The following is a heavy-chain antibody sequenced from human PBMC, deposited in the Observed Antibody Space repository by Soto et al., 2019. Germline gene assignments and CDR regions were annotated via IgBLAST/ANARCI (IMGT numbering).Heavy chain of an antibody. Sequence: QVQLVQSGAEVKKPGASVKISCETSGYIFKNYYIHWVRQAPGQGLEWMAIFNPFSGATNYEQRLQGRVTATMYMSTSTVYMELNNLRSEDTAMYYCARDLTSGDYWGQGTLISVSS. CDR1: GYIFKNYY. D-gene: IGHD3-3*01. V-gene: IGHV1-46*02. J-gene: IGHJ4*01. CDR3: ARDLTSGDY. CDR2: FNPFSGAT.